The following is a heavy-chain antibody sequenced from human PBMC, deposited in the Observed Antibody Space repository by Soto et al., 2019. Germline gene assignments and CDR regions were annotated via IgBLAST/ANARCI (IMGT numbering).Heavy chain of an antibody. J-gene: IGHJ6*03. V-gene: IGHV3-30*18. D-gene: IGHD6-13*01. CDR3: AKEREYSSSWYRNYYYYMDV. CDR1: GFTFSSYG. CDR2: ISYDGSNK. Sequence: QVQLVESGGGVVQPGRSLRLSCAASGFTFSSYGMHWVRQAPGKGLEWVAVISYDGSNKYYADSVKGRFTISSDNSKNTLDLQMNSLRAEDTAVYYCAKEREYSSSWYRNYYYYMDVWGKGTTVTVSS.